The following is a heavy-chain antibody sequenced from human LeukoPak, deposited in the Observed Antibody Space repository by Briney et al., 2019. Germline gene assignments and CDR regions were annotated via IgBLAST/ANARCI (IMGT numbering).Heavy chain of an antibody. J-gene: IGHJ4*02. CDR2: ISSNGGST. CDR1: GFTFSSYA. V-gene: IGHV3-64*01. Sequence: GGSLRLSCAASGFTFSSYAMHWVRQAPGKGLEYVSAISSNGGSTSYANSVKGRFTISRDNSKNTLYLQMGSLRAEDMAVYYCASYGSGSYYRAFDHWGQGTLVTVSS. D-gene: IGHD3-10*01. CDR3: ASYGSGSYYRAFDH.